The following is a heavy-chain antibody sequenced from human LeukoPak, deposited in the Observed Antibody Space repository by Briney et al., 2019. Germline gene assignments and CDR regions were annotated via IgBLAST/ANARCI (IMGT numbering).Heavy chain of an antibody. CDR1: GFTFSSYA. J-gene: IGHJ4*02. Sequence: QAGGSPRLSCAASGFTFSSYAMSWVRQAPGKGLEWVSAISGSGGSTYYADSVKGRFTISRDNSKNTLYLQMNSLRAEDTAVYYCAKGGRDDYVWGSYRPHAGYYFDYWGQGTLVTVSS. CDR2: ISGSGGST. CDR3: AKGGRDDYVWGSYRPHAGYYFDY. D-gene: IGHD3-16*02. V-gene: IGHV3-23*01.